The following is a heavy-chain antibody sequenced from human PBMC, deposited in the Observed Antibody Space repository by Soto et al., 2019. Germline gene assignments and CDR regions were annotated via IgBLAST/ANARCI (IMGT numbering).Heavy chain of an antibody. CDR1: GFTYTSHW. V-gene: IGHV3-7*03. CDR2: INKDGSEK. CDR3: ARDRDWALDY. D-gene: IGHD3-9*01. Sequence: GGSLRLSCAASGFTYTSHWMSWVRQAPGKGLEWVANINKDGSEKNYVDSVKGRFTIFRDNAKNSPYLQINSLRAEDTAVYYCARDRDWALDYWGQGTLVTVSS. J-gene: IGHJ4*02.